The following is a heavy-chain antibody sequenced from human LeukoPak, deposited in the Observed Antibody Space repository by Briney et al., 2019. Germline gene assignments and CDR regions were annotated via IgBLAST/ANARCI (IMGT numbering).Heavy chain of an antibody. CDR1: GGTFCSYA. Sequence: SVKVSCKASGGTFCSYAISWVRQAPGQGLEWMGRIIPILGIANYAQKFQGRVTITADKSTSTAYMELSSLRSEDTAVYYCARSPEPYGSGSIVFDYWGQGTLVTVSS. V-gene: IGHV1-69*04. CDR2: IIPILGIA. D-gene: IGHD3-10*01. CDR3: ARSPEPYGSGSIVFDY. J-gene: IGHJ4*02.